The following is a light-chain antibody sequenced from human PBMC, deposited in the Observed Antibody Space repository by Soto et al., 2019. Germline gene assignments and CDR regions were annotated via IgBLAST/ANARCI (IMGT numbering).Light chain of an antibody. CDR3: QQRSNWPPT. V-gene: IGKV3D-20*02. CDR1: QSVSNNY. CDR2: GAS. Sequence: EIVLTQSPGTLSLSPGERSTLSCRASQSVSNNYLAWYQQKPGQAPRLLIYGASNRATGIPDRFSGSGSGTDFTLTISRLEPEDFAVYYCQQRSNWPPTFGGGTTGDIK. J-gene: IGKJ4*01.